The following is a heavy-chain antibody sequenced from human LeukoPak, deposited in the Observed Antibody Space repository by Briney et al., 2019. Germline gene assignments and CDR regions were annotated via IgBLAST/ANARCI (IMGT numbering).Heavy chain of an antibody. CDR2: ISGSGGGT. Sequence: PGGSLRLSCAASGFTFSNYGMNWVRQAPGKGLEWVSGISGSGGGTYYADSVKGRFTISRDSSKNTLYLQMTSLRAEDTAIYYCAKSPSVTMVGLEVWRQGTTVAVSS. V-gene: IGHV3-23*01. D-gene: IGHD4-11*01. CDR3: AKSPSVTMVGLEV. J-gene: IGHJ6*02. CDR1: GFTFSNYG.